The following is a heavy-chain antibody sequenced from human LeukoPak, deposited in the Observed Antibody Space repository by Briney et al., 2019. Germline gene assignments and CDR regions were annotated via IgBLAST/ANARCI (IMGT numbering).Heavy chain of an antibody. CDR2: IESKTDGGTT. D-gene: IGHD3-10*01. V-gene: IGHV3-15*04. CDR3: TTYGSGRKFDY. CDR1: GFTFSDAW. J-gene: IGHJ4*02. Sequence: GRSHRLSCAASGFTFSDAWMSWVRQTPGKGLEWVGRIESKTDGGTTDYGAPVKGRFTISRDDSTNTLYLQMNSLKSEDTAVYYCTTYGSGRKFDYWGQGILVTVSS.